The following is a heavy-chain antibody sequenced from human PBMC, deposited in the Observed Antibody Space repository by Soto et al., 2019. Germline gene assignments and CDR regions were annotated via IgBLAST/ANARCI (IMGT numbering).Heavy chain of an antibody. V-gene: IGHV3-30*18. Sequence: PGGSLRLSCAASGFTFSSYGMHWVRQAPGKGLEWVAVISYDGSNKYYADSVKGRFTISRDNSKNTLYLQMNSLRAEDTAVYYCEKEIVELVVLHLVYCYNCFDPWGEGTPVTVSS. CDR3: EKEIVELVVLHLVYCYNCFDP. J-gene: IGHJ5*02. CDR1: GFTFSSYG. CDR2: ISYDGSNK. D-gene: IGHD6-13*01.